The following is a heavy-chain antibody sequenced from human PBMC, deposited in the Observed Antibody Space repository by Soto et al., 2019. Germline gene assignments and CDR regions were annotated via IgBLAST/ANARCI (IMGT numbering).Heavy chain of an antibody. CDR3: ARAIAARPGWFDP. V-gene: IGHV1-69*02. J-gene: IGHJ5*02. D-gene: IGHD6-6*01. Sequence: QVQLVQSGAEVKKPGSSVKVSCRASGGTFSSYTISWVRQAPGQGLEWMGRIIPILGIANYAQKFQGRVTITADKSTSTAYMELSSQRSEDTAVYYCARAIAARPGWFDPWGHGTLVTVSS. CDR1: GGTFSSYT. CDR2: IIPILGIA.